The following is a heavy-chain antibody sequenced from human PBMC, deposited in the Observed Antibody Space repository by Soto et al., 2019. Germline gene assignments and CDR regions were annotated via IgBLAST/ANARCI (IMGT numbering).Heavy chain of an antibody. V-gene: IGHV3-33*01. CDR1: GFTFSSYG. Sequence: QVQLVESGGGVVQPGRSLRLSCAASGFTFSSYGMHWVRQAPGKGLEWVAVIWYDGSSKYYADSVKGRFTISRDNSKNTLYLQMNSLRAEDTAVYYCARDPETYYFDYWGQGTLVTVSS. CDR2: IWYDGSSK. J-gene: IGHJ4*02. CDR3: ARDPETYYFDY.